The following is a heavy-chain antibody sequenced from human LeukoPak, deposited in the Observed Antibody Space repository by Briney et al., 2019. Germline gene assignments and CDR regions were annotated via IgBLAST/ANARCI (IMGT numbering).Heavy chain of an antibody. CDR3: ASRDGSMIVVSDY. CDR2: MYYSGRT. J-gene: IGHJ4*02. V-gene: IGHV4-39*01. CDR1: VGSIIGSNHY. Sequence: SETLSLTCNVSVGSIIGSNHYWGWIRQPPGKVLERIVSMYYSGRTYYNPSRKSRVIISVDTSNNQFSLNLRSGTAADTAVYYCASRDGSMIVVSDYWGQGTLVTVSS. D-gene: IGHD3-22*01.